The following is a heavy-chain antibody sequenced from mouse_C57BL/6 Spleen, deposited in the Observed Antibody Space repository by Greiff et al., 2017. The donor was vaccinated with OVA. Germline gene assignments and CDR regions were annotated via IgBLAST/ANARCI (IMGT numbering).Heavy chain of an antibody. Sequence: VKLMESDAELVKPGASVKISCKVSGYTFTDHTIHWMKQRPEQGLEWIGYIYPRDGSTKYNEKFKGKATLTADKSSSTAYMQLNSLTSEDSAVYFCARRSYYYGSSWGYYFDYWGQGTTLTVSS. J-gene: IGHJ2*01. CDR3: ARRSYYYGSSWGYYFDY. CDR2: IYPRDGST. D-gene: IGHD1-1*01. V-gene: IGHV1-78*01. CDR1: GYTFTDHT.